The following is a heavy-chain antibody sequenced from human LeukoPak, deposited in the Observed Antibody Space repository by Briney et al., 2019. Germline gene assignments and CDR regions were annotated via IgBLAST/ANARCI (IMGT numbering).Heavy chain of an antibody. CDR3: TRDDYYGSGIPDV. CDR2: IRSKAYGGTT. J-gene: IGHJ6*04. V-gene: IGHV3-49*04. Sequence: PGRSLRLSCTASGFTFGDYAMSWVRQAPGKGLEWVGFIRSKAYGGTTEYAASVKGRFTISRDDSKSIAYLQMNSLKTEDTAVYYCTRDDYYGSGIPDVWGKGTTVTISS. CDR1: GFTFGDYA. D-gene: IGHD3-10*01.